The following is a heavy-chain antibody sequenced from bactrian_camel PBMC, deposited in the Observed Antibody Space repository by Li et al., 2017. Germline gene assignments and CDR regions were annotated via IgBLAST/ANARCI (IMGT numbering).Heavy chain of an antibody. J-gene: IGHJ4*01. Sequence: VESGGGLVQPGGSLGLSCAASGFTFSSYYMSWVRQAPGKGLEWLSGIYNDGVMYYADSVKGRFTFSRDNAKNTLYLQLNSLKTEDTAMYYCATQFTGWAFDYWGRGTQVTVS. V-gene: IGHV3-2*01. D-gene: IGHD5*01. CDR2: IYNDGVM. CDR1: GFTFSSYY. CDR3: ATQFTGWAFDY.